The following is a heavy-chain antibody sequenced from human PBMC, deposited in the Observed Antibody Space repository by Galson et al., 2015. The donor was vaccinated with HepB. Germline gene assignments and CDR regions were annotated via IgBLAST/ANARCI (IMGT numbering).Heavy chain of an antibody. Sequence: SVKVSCKASGYTFTSYDINWVRQATGQGLEWMGWMNPNSGNTGYAQKFQGRVTMTRNTSISTAYMELSSLRSEDTAVYYCARTAYYDFWSGSRWFDPWGQGTLVTVSS. CDR1: GYTFTSYD. D-gene: IGHD3-3*01. J-gene: IGHJ5*02. V-gene: IGHV1-8*01. CDR2: MNPNSGNT. CDR3: ARTAYYDFWSGSRWFDP.